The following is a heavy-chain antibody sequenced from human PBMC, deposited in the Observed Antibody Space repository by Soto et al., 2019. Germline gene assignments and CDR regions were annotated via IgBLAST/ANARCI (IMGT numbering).Heavy chain of an antibody. CDR2: ISAYNGNT. J-gene: IGHJ4*02. V-gene: IGHV1-18*01. CDR3: ARAPKLGPYDILTGYNY. D-gene: IGHD3-9*01. CDR1: GYTFTSYG. Sequence: ASVKVSCKASGYTFTSYGISWVRQAPGQGLEWMGWISAYNGNTNYAQKLQGRVTMTTDTSTSTAYMELRSLRSDDTAVYYCARAPKLGPYDILTGYNYWGQGTLVTVSS.